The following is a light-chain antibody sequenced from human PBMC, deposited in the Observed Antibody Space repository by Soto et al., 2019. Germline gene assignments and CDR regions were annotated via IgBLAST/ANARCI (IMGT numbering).Light chain of an antibody. CDR2: GAS. J-gene: IGKJ1*01. CDR1: QSVSSSC. Sequence: EIVLTQSPGTLSLSPGERATLSCRASQSVSSSCLAWYQQKPGQAPRLLIYGASSRATGISDRFSGSGSGTDFTLTISRLEPEDFAVYYCQQYGSSFRTFGQGTKVEIK. CDR3: QQYGSSFRT. V-gene: IGKV3-20*01.